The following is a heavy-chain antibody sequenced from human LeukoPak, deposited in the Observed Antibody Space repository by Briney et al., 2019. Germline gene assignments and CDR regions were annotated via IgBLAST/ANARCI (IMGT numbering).Heavy chain of an antibody. V-gene: IGHV4-39*01. CDR3: ARLPIVVVPAAGFDY. CDR2: INYRGTT. CDR1: GFTVSSNY. J-gene: IGHJ4*02. Sequence: GSLRLSCAASGFTVSSNYMSWVRQPPGKGLEWIGSINYRGTTYYNPSLKSRVTISVDTSKNKFSLKMNSVTAADTAVYYCARLPIVVVPAAGFDYWGQGTLVTVSS. D-gene: IGHD2-2*01.